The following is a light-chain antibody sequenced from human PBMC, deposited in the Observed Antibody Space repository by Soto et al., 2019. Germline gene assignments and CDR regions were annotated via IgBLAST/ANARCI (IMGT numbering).Light chain of an antibody. CDR1: SGYSNYK. CDR2: VGTGGIVG. CDR3: GADHGSGSTYV. J-gene: IGLJ1*01. Sequence: QLVLTQPPSASASLGASVTLTCTLSSGYSNYKVDWYQQRPGKGPRFVMRVGTGGIVGSKGDGIPDRFSGLGSGLNRYLTIKNIQEEDESDYHCGADHGSGSTYVFGTGTKLTVL. V-gene: IGLV9-49*01.